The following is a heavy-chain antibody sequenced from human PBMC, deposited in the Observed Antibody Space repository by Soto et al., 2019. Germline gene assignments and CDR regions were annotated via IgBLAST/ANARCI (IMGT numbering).Heavy chain of an antibody. CDR1: GGSISSYY. CDR2: IYYSGST. J-gene: IGHJ4*02. V-gene: IGHV4-59*01. D-gene: IGHD3-3*02. Sequence: PSETLSLTCTVSGGSISSYYWSWIRQPPGKGLEWIGYIYYSGSTNYNPSLKSRVTISVDTSKNQFSLKLSSVTAADTAVYYCAALHFWSGPWTHTRLDYWGQGTLVTVSS. CDR3: AALHFWSGPWTHTRLDY.